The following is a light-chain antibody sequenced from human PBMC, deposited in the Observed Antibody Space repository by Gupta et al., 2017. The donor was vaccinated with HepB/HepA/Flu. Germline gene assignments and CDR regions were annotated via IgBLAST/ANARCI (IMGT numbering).Light chain of an antibody. CDR3: AAWDDSLNGVV. J-gene: IGLJ3*02. Sequence: QSVLTQPPSASGTPGQRVTISCSGSSSNIGSNTVIWYQQLPGTAPKLLIYSNIQRPSGVPDRLAGSKAGTSVYLAISGLQSEDEADYPGAAWDDSLNGVVFGGGTKLTVL. V-gene: IGLV1-44*01. CDR1: SSNIGSNT. CDR2: SNI.